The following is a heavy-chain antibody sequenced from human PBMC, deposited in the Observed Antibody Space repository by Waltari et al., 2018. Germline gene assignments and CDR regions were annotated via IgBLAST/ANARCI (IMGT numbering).Heavy chain of an antibody. Sequence: QVQLQESGPRLVKPSLTLSLTCTVSGDSITSGGYYWSWIRQPPGKGLEWIGYIYYSGTTYYNPSLKSRMTISADTSKTQFSLRLSSVTAADTAVYYCARHINFWSGYYFDSWGQGTLVTVSS. CDR3: ARHINFWSGYYFDS. CDR1: GDSITSGGYY. D-gene: IGHD3-3*01. V-gene: IGHV4-30-4*08. J-gene: IGHJ4*02. CDR2: IYYSGTT.